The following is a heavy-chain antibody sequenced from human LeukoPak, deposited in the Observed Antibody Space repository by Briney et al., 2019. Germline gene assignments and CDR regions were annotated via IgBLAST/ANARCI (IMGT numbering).Heavy chain of an antibody. D-gene: IGHD6-13*01. Sequence: GGSLRLSCAASGFTFSNYAMSWVRQAPGKGLEWISAVSGSGDRTYYAGSVKGRFTISRDNSKNIVYLRMNSLRAEDTAVYYCVRDNPRQQGFAYWGQGTLVTVSS. CDR3: VRDNPRQQGFAY. CDR1: GFTFSNYA. CDR2: VSGSGDRT. J-gene: IGHJ4*02. V-gene: IGHV3-23*01.